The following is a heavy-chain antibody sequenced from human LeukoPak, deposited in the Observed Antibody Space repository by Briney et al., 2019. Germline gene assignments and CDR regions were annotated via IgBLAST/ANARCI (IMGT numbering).Heavy chain of an antibody. CDR2: INHSGST. CDR3: ARFYSSSFDY. V-gene: IGHV4-34*01. J-gene: IGHJ4*02. D-gene: IGHD6-13*01. CDR1: GGSISSYY. Sequence: SETLSLTCTVSGGSISSYYWSWIRQPPGKGLEWIGEINHSGSTNYNPSLKSRVTISVDTSKNQFSLKLSSVTAADTAVYYCARFYSSSFDYWGQGTLVTVSS.